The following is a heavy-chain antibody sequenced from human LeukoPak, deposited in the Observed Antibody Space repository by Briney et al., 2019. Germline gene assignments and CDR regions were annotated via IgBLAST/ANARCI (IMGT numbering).Heavy chain of an antibody. CDR3: ARMAVGFDYYDSSGYYHGAFDI. J-gene: IGHJ3*02. Sequence: SETLSLPCTVSGGSISSHYWSWIRQPPGKGLEWIGYIYYSGSTNYNPSLKSRVTISVDTSKNQFSLKLSSVTAADTAVYYCARMAVGFDYYDSSGYYHGAFDIWGQGTMVTVSS. V-gene: IGHV4-59*11. CDR2: IYYSGST. CDR1: GGSISSHY. D-gene: IGHD3-22*01.